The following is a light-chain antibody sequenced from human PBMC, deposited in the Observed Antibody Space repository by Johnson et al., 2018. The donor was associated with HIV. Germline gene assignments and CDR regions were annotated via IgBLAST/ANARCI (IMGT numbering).Light chain of an antibody. V-gene: IGLV1-51*02. Sequence: QSVLTQPPSVSAAPGQKVTISCSGSNSNIGNNYVSWYQQLPGAAPKLLIYENNKRPSGIPDRFSGSKSGTSATLGITGLQPGDEADYDCGTWDSRLCAEVFGTGPKVTVL. CDR2: ENN. J-gene: IGLJ1*01. CDR3: GTWDSRLCAEV. CDR1: NSNIGNNY.